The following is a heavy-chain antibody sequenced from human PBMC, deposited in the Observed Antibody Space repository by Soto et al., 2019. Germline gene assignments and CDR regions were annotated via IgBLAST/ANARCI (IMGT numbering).Heavy chain of an antibody. V-gene: IGHV3-7*01. CDR2: IKQDGSEK. D-gene: IGHD2-15*01. CDR1: GFTFSSYW. CDR3: ARVGPGYCSGGSCLAEYFQH. J-gene: IGHJ1*01. Sequence: GGSLSLSCAASGFTFSSYWMSWVRQAPGKGLEWVANIKQDGSEKYYVDSVKGRFTISRDNAKNSLYLQMNSLRAEDTAVYYCARVGPGYCSGGSCLAEYFQHWGQGTLVTVSS.